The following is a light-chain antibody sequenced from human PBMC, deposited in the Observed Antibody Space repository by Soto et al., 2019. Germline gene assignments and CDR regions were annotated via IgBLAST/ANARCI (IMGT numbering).Light chain of an antibody. J-gene: IGLJ3*02. Sequence: QSALTQPPSASGSLGQSVTFSCTGTSSDVGGYNYVSWYQQHPGKAPKLIIYEVHKRPSGVPDRFSGSKSGNTASLTVSGLQAEDEADYHCSSYGGKDGVFGGGTKLTVL. CDR2: EVH. CDR3: SSYGGKDGV. V-gene: IGLV2-8*01. CDR1: SSDVGGYNY.